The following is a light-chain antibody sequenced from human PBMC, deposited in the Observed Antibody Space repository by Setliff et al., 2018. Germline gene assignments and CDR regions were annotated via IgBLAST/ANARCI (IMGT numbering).Light chain of an antibody. CDR1: SSDVGGYNY. CDR2: EVS. V-gene: IGLV2-8*01. CDR3: SSYAGSNNDV. Sequence: QSVLTQPPSASGSPGQSVTISCTGTSSDVGGYNYVSWYQQHPGKAPQLMIYEVSKRPSGVPDRFSGSKSGNTASLTVSGLQAEDEADYYCSSYAGSNNDVFGTGTKVTVL. J-gene: IGLJ1*01.